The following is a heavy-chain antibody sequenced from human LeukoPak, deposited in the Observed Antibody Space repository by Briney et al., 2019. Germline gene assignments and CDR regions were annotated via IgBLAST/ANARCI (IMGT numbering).Heavy chain of an antibody. D-gene: IGHD6-19*01. CDR2: ISDSGSIT. Sequence: GGSLRLSCAASGFAFSSQAMGWVRQAPGKGLEWVSVISDSGSITYYADSVKGRFTISGDNSKNTLFLQMNSLRAEDTAVYYCAKDARRTSGWYFFDYWGQGTLVTVSS. CDR3: AKDARRTSGWYFFDY. V-gene: IGHV3-23*01. J-gene: IGHJ4*02. CDR1: GFAFSSQA.